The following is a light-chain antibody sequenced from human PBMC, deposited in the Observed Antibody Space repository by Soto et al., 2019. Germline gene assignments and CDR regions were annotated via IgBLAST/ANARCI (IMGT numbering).Light chain of an antibody. CDR3: KQYNSYPLT. Sequence: DIQMTHSPYSLSASVGDRVTITCRSSQVISGWLAWYQQKPEKAPKSLIYAASSLQSVVPSKFRGSGSGPDFTLTIISLQQADLTTYESKQYNSYPLTFGKGTKVQIK. J-gene: IGKJ1*01. CDR1: QVISGW. V-gene: IGKV1D-16*01. CDR2: AAS.